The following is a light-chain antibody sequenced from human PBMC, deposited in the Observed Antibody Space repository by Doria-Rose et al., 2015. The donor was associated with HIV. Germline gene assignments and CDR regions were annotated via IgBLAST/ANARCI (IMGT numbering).Light chain of an antibody. CDR1: QSLLYTSKNY. J-gene: IGKJ3*01. CDR2: WAS. Sequence: TQSPESLGTSLGERATLNCKSNQSLLYTSKNYLAWYQQKPGQPPKLLIYWASTRQSGVPARFSGSESGTDFTLTISSLEAEDVAVYYCQQYYDTPSFGPGTTVDIK. V-gene: IGKV4-1*01. CDR3: QQYYDTPS.